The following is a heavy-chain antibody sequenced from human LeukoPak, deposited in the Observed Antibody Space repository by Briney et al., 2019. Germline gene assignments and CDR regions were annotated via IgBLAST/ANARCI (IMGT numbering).Heavy chain of an antibody. Sequence: PSETLSLTCAVSGGSISSSNWWSWVRQPPGKGLEWIGEIYHSGSTNYNPSLKSRVTISVDKSKNQFSLKLSSVTAAGTAVYYCAKGGVVGATPDYWGQGTLVTVSS. CDR1: GGSISSSNW. CDR2: IYHSGST. V-gene: IGHV4-4*02. D-gene: IGHD1-26*01. J-gene: IGHJ4*02. CDR3: AKGGVVGATPDY.